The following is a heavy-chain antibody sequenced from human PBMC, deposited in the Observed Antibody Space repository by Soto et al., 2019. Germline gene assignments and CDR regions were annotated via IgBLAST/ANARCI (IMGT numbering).Heavy chain of an antibody. CDR3: ARHGFGSLHGLVDV. J-gene: IGHJ6*02. CDR1: GGSITNYY. V-gene: IGHV4-59*08. Sequence: QVQLQESGPGLVKPSETLSLTCTVSGGSITNYYCSWFRQPPGKGLEWIGYIQYNGYSAYNLSLKRRVTMSMVTSKPQFSLRLESVTATDTAVYYCARHGFGSLHGLVDVWGQGTTVIVSS. CDR2: IQYNGYS. D-gene: IGHD3-10*01.